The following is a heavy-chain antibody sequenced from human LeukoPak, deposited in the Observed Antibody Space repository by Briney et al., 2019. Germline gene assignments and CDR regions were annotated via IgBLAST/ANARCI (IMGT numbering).Heavy chain of an antibody. J-gene: IGHJ4*02. CDR2: IYPGDSDT. Sequence: PGEPLKISCKGSGYSFTSYWIGWVRQMPGKGLEWMGIIYPGDSDTRYSPSFQGQVTISADKSISTAYLQWSSLKASDTAMYYCARTPDYDILTGSYDLGYYFDYWGQGTLVTVSS. V-gene: IGHV5-51*01. CDR1: GYSFTSYW. CDR3: ARTPDYDILTGSYDLGYYFDY. D-gene: IGHD3-9*01.